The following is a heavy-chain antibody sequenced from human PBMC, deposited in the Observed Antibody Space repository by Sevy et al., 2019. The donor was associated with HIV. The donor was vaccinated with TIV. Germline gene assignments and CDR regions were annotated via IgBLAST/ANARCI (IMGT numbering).Heavy chain of an antibody. D-gene: IGHD3-16*02. CDR3: ARGSGYDDYVWGSYRYPFDY. CDR2: INDSGST. Sequence: SETLSLTCAVYGGSFSGYYWSWIRQPPGKGLEWIGEINDSGSTNYNPSLKSRVTISVDTSKNQFSLKLSSVTAADTAVYYCARGSGYDDYVWGSYRYPFDYWGQGTLVTVSS. V-gene: IGHV4-34*01. J-gene: IGHJ4*02. CDR1: GGSFSGYY.